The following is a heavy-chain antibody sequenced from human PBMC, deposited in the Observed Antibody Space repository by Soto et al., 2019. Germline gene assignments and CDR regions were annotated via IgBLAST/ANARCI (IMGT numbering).Heavy chain of an antibody. V-gene: IGHV3-48*02. CDR1: GFTFSSYS. J-gene: IGHJ4*02. CDR2: ISSSSSTI. D-gene: IGHD3-9*01. Sequence: EVQLVESGGGLVQPGGSLRLSCAASGFTFSSYSMNWVRQAPGKGLEWVSYISSSSSTIYYADSVKGRFTISRDNAKNSLYLQMNSLRDEDTAVYYCASAWELRYFDWLPNHDYWGQGTLVTVSS. CDR3: ASAWELRYFDWLPNHDY.